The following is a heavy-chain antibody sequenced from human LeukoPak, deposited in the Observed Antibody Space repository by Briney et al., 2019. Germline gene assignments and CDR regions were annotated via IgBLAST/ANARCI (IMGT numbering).Heavy chain of an antibody. CDR3: ARQLVVVPEYYMDV. CDR2: INHSGST. V-gene: IGHV4-34*01. Sequence: SETLSLTCAVYGGSFSGYYWSWIRQHPGKGLERIGEINHSGSTNYNPSLKSRVTISVDTSKNQFSLKLSSVTAADTAVYYCARQLVVVPEYYMDVWGKGTTVTISS. CDR1: GGSFSGYY. D-gene: IGHD2-2*01. J-gene: IGHJ6*03.